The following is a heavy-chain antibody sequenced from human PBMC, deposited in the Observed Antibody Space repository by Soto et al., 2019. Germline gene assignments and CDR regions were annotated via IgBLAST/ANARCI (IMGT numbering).Heavy chain of an antibody. CDR2: TYYRSKWFN. J-gene: IGHJ5*01. CDR3: ARLIGNSWLDS. V-gene: IGHV6-1*01. Sequence: SQTLSLTCGISGDSVSTNSATGDWIRQSPSRGLEWLGRTYYRSKWFNDYAVSVKGRISINPDTSNNQFSLQLNSVTPDDTAVYYCARLIGNSWLDSWGQGTLVTVSS. CDR1: GDSVSTNSAT. D-gene: IGHD2-8*01.